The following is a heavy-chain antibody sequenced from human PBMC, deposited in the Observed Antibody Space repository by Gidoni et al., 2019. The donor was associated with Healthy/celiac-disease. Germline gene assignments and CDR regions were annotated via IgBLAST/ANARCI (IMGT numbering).Heavy chain of an antibody. CDR3: AGERSYCGGDCYSGGAFDI. CDR1: GFTFSSYS. CDR2: ISSSSSTI. D-gene: IGHD2-21*01. Sequence: EVQLVESGGGLVQPGGSLRLSCAASGFTFSSYSMHWVRQAPGKGLEWVSYISSSSSTIYYADSVKGRFTISRDNAKNSLYLQMNSLRDEDTAVYYCAGERSYCGGDCYSGGAFDIWGQGTMVTVSS. V-gene: IGHV3-48*02. J-gene: IGHJ3*02.